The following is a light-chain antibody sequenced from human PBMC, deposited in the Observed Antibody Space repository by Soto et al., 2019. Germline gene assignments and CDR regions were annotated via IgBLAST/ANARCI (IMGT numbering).Light chain of an antibody. CDR2: GAA. CDR3: QQYGSSPPGT. J-gene: IGKJ1*01. Sequence: ETVMTQSPATLSLSPGERVTLSCRASQSVFSRLAWYQHKPGQAPRRLVFGAATRATGIPARFSGSGSGTELTLTISSLQSDDIAVYYCQQYGSSPPGTFGQGTKVDIK. CDR1: QSVFSR. V-gene: IGKV3-15*01.